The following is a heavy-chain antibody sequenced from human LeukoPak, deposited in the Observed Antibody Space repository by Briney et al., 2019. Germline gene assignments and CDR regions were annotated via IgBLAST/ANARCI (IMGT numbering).Heavy chain of an antibody. D-gene: IGHD3-10*01. J-gene: IGHJ6*04. CDR3: ARMVRFGEVTGYYYGMDV. CDR2: MYYSGHV. V-gene: IGHV4-61*01. Sequence: SKTLSRTCTVSGGSVNSNTYYWTWIRQPPGKGLEWIGHMYYSGHVDYNPSLKSRLTMSLDTSKNQFSLKLDSVSAADTAVYYCARMVRFGEVTGYYYGMDVWGRGTTVIVSS. CDR1: GGSVNSNTYY.